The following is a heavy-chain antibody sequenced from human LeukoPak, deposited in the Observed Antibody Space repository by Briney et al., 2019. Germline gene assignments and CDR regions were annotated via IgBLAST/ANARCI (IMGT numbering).Heavy chain of an antibody. D-gene: IGHD4-17*01. CDR2: ISAYNGNT. CDR3: ARAPKTYGGDFDY. Sequence: ASVKVSCKASGYTFTSYGISWVRQAPGQGLEWMGWISAYNGNTNYAQKLQGRVTMTTDTSTSTAYTELRSLRSDDTAVYYCARAPKTYGGDFDYWGQGTLVTVSS. J-gene: IGHJ4*02. CDR1: GYTFTSYG. V-gene: IGHV1-18*01.